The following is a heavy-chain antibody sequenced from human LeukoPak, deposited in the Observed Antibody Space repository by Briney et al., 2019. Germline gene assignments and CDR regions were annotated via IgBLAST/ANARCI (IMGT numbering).Heavy chain of an antibody. CDR1: GYTFTSYD. V-gene: IGHV1-18*01. CDR2: ISAYNGDT. J-gene: IGHJ4*02. D-gene: IGHD2-15*01. CDR3: ARDVYCSGGNCYYYFDY. Sequence: ASVKVSCKASGYTFTSYDIAWVRQAPGQGLEWMAWISAYNGDTNYAQKLQGRVTMTTDTSTNTAYMELTSLNSDDTAVYYCARDVYCSGGNCYYYFDYRGQGTLVTVSS.